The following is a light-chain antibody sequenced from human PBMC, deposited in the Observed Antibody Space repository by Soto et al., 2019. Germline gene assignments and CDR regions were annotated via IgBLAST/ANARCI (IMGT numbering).Light chain of an antibody. CDR3: SSYTSISTYV. CDR1: SSDVGGYNY. J-gene: IGLJ1*01. CDR2: DVS. Sequence: QSALPQPASVSGSPGQSITISCTGTSSDVGGYNYVSWYQQHPGKAPKLMIYDVSNRPSGVSNRFSGSKSGNTASLTISGLQAEDEADYYCSSYTSISTYVFGTGTKVTVL. V-gene: IGLV2-14*01.